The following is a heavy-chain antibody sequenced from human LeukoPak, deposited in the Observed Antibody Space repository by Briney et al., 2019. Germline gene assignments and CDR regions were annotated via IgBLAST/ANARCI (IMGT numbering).Heavy chain of an antibody. CDR3: AKDRIRGVTVAGTGDY. V-gene: IGHV3-30*02. D-gene: IGHD6-19*01. J-gene: IGHJ4*02. CDR1: GFTFSSYG. Sequence: QSGGSLRLSCAASGFTFSSYGMHWVRQAPGKGLEWVAFILYDGSNKYYADSVKGRFTISRDNSKNTLYLQMNSLRAEDTAVYYCAKDRIRGVTVAGTGDYWGQGTLVTVP. CDR2: ILYDGSNK.